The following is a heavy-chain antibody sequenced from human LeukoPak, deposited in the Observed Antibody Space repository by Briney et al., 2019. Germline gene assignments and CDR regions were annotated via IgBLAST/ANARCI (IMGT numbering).Heavy chain of an antibody. CDR2: IYSGGST. V-gene: IGHV3-53*01. Sequence: GGSLRLSCAASGFTVSTNYMSWVRQAPGKGLEWVSLIYSGGSTCYADSVKGRFTISRDNSENTLSLQMNSLRVEDTAMYYCAGSSRKYYFEYWGQGTLVTVSS. CDR1: GFTVSTNY. J-gene: IGHJ4*02. CDR3: AGSSRKYYFEY. D-gene: IGHD6-13*01.